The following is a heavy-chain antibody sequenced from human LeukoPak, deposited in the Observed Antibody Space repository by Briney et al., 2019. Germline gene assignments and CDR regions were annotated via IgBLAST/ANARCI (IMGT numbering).Heavy chain of an antibody. J-gene: IGHJ4*02. CDR1: GFTFSSYA. D-gene: IGHD2-15*01. CDR3: VKGTMAGRRGGY. CDR2: ISSNGGST. Sequence: GGSLRLSCSASGFTFSSYAMHWVRQAPGKGLEYVSAISSNGGSTYYADSVKGGFTISRDNPKNTLYLQMSSLRAEDTAVYYCVKGTMAGRRGGYWGQGTLVTVSS. V-gene: IGHV3-64D*06.